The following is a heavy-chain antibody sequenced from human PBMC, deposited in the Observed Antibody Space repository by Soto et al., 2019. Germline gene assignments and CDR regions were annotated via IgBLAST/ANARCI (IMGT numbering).Heavy chain of an antibody. CDR2: GSYSGTT. D-gene: IGHD4-17*01. J-gene: IGHJ4*02. CDR1: GVSVSSGSFY. V-gene: IGHV4-61*01. Sequence: SETLSLTCTVSGVSVSSGSFYWAWIRQPPGKGLEWIGLGSYSGTTNYKPSLKSRVTISVDTSRSQISLKVSSLTAADTAVYYCARGATVTQYDYWGQGTLVTVSS. CDR3: ARGATVTQYDY.